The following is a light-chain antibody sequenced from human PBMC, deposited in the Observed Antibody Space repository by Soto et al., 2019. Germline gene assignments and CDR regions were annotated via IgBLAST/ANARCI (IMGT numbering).Light chain of an antibody. J-gene: IGKJ1*01. CDR3: QQYFSSPWT. V-gene: IGKV3-20*01. CDR2: GAS. CDR1: QSVGSNY. Sequence: IVLTQSPGTLSLSPGERATLFCRASQSVGSNYLAWYQQKPGQAPRLLIYGASSSFTGIPDRFSGSGSGTDFTLTISRLEPEYFAVYYCQQYFSSPWTFGQGTKVEIK.